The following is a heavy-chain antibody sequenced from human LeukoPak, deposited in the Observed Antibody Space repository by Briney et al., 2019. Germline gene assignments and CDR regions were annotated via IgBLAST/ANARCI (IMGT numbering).Heavy chain of an antibody. CDR3: AKAQSSGFYWYFDC. CDR1: GFTFSSYA. J-gene: IGHJ4*02. D-gene: IGHD3-22*01. CDR2: ISGSGGST. V-gene: IGHV3-23*01. Sequence: PGGSLRLSCAASGFTFSSYAMSWVRQAPGKGLEWVSGISGSGGSTYYADSVKGRFTISRDNSKNTLYLQMNSLRAEDTAVYYCAKAQSSGFYWYFDCWGQGTLVTVSS.